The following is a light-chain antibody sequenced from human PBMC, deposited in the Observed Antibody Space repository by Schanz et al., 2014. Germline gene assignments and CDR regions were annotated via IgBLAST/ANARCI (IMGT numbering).Light chain of an antibody. Sequence: QSALTQPASVSGSPGQSITISCTGTSSDVGGYNYVSWYQQHPGKAPKLMIYDVSNRPSGVSIRFSGSTSGNTASLTISGLQADDEAEYHCSSFRDGWNFVVFGGGTKLTVL. J-gene: IGLJ3*02. CDR1: SSDVGGYNY. CDR3: SSFRDGWNFVV. V-gene: IGLV2-14*01. CDR2: DVS.